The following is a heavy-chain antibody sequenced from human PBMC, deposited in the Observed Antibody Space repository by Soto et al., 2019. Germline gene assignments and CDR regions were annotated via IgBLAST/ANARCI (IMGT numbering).Heavy chain of an antibody. CDR3: ARPGTIFAVVTPFVVY. J-gene: IGHJ4*02. V-gene: IGHV4-39*01. Sequence: PSETLSLTCTVSGGSISSSSYYWGWIRQPPGKGLEWIGSIYYSGSTYYNPSLKSRVTISVDTSKNQFSLKLSSVTAADTDVYYCARPGTIFAVVTPFVVYGDQGTLVTVYS. CDR1: GGSISSSSYY. CDR2: IYYSGST. D-gene: IGHD3-3*01.